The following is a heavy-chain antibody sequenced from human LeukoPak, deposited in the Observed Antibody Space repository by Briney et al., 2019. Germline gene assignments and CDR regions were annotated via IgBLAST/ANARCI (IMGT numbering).Heavy chain of an antibody. Sequence: PSETLSLTCTVSGASVSSGSYDCSWIRQPPGKGLEWIGNIYYSGSTKYNPSLKSRVTISVDTSKNQFSLKLSSVTAADTAVYYCARVEAVGNCSGGSCYIDYWGQGTLVTVSS. CDR1: GASVSSGSYD. D-gene: IGHD2-15*01. V-gene: IGHV4-61*01. J-gene: IGHJ4*02. CDR2: IYYSGST. CDR3: ARVEAVGNCSGGSCYIDY.